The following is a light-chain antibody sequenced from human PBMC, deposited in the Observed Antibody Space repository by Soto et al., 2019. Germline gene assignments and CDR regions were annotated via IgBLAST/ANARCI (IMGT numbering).Light chain of an antibody. CDR2: EVS. CDR3: CSFAGSPVV. CDR1: SSDVGEENY. V-gene: IGLV2-8*01. J-gene: IGLJ2*01. Sequence: QSALTQPPSASGSPGQSVTITCSGTSSDVGEENYVSWYQQHPGKVPKLILYEVSKRPSGVADRFSGSRSGNTASLIFSGLQDEDEAYYYCCSFAGSPVVFGGGTKLTVL.